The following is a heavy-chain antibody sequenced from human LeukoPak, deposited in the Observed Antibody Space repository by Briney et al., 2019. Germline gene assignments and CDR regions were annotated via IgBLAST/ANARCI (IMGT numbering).Heavy chain of an antibody. V-gene: IGHV4-39*01. D-gene: IGHD2-2*01. CDR2: IYYTGYT. J-gene: IGHJ5*02. CDR1: GDSISSSSYY. Sequence: SETLSLTCTVSGDSISSSSYYWGWIRQPPGTGLEWIGSIYYTGYTYDNPSLRSRITMSVDTPKNQFSLQLSSVTAADTAVYYCARRLTQYDCFDPWGQGILVTVSS. CDR3: ARRLTQYDCFDP.